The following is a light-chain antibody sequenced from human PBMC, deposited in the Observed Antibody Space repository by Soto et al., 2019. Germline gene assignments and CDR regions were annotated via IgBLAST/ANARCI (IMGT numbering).Light chain of an antibody. Sequence: DIQMTQSPSSLSASVGDRVTITCRASQSISSYLNWYQQKPGKAPKLLIYAASSLQSGVPSRFSGSGSGTEFTLTISSLQPDDSATYYCQQYDVYSPWMFGQGTKVDIK. CDR1: QSISSY. V-gene: IGKV1-39*01. J-gene: IGKJ1*01. CDR3: QQYDVYSPWM. CDR2: AAS.